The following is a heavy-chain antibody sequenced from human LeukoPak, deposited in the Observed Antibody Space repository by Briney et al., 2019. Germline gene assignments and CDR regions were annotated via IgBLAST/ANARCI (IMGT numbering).Heavy chain of an antibody. CDR3: ARDAEYCSSTSCYKDYYYYMDV. Sequence: GGSLRLSCGASGFTFSSYAMHWVRQAPGKGLEYVSAISSNGGSTYYANSVKGRFTISRDNSKNTLYLQMGSLRAEDMAVYYCARDAEYCSSTSCYKDYYYYMDVWGKGTTVTVSS. J-gene: IGHJ6*03. CDR2: ISSNGGST. CDR1: GFTFSSYA. D-gene: IGHD2-2*02. V-gene: IGHV3-64*01.